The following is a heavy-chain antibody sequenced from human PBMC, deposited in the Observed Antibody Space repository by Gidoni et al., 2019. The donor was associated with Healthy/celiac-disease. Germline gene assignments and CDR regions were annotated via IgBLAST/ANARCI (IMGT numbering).Heavy chain of an antibody. V-gene: IGHV3-30-3*01. CDR3: ARDDLKFRIAVDAAGYFDY. CDR1: TFSSYA. J-gene: IGHJ4*02. D-gene: IGHD6-19*01. CDR2: ISYDGSNK. Sequence: TFSSYAMHWVRQAPGKGLEWVAVISYDGSNKYYADSVKGRFTISRDNSKNTLYLQMNSLRAEDTVVYYCARDDLKFRIAVDAAGYFDYWGQGTLVTVSS.